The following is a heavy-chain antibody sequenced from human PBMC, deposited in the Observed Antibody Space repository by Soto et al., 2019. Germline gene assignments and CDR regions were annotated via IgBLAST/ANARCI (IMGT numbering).Heavy chain of an antibody. V-gene: IGHV1-8*01. J-gene: IGHJ6*02. D-gene: IGHD2-2*01. CDR1: GYTFTSYD. CDR3: ATSFHQNYGLDV. CDR2: MNPSSGYT. Sequence: GASVKVSCKASGYTFTSYDINWVRQATGQGLEWMGRMNPSSGYTVYAQRFQGRVTMTRNTSISTAYMELSSLRSEDTALYCCATSFHQNYGLDVWGQGTTVTVSS.